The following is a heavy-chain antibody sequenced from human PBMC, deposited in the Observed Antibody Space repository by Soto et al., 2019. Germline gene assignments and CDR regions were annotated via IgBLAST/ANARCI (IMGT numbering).Heavy chain of an antibody. CDR2: ISPGDSDT. CDR3: ARQGQSQSFAI. V-gene: IGHV5-51*01. Sequence: HGESLKISCKASGYTFTDYCLGWVRQMPGKGPEWMGIISPGDSDTRYGPSFQGQVTFSVDKTIATAYLQWSSLKASDTAMYYCARQGQSQSFAIWGRGTMVTV. CDR1: GYTFTDYC. J-gene: IGHJ3*02.